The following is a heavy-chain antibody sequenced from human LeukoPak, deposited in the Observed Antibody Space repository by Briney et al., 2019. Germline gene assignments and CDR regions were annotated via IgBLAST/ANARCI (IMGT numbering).Heavy chain of an antibody. V-gene: IGHV3-30*04. Sequence: GGSLRLSCAASGFTFNSYAMHWVRQAPGKGLEWVAVISYDGSDKYYADSVKGRFTVSRDNSKNTLFLQMNSLRAEDTAMYYCASPNDYDGNYFDFWGQGTLVTVS. J-gene: IGHJ4*02. CDR3: ASPNDYDGNYFDF. CDR2: ISYDGSDK. D-gene: IGHD4-23*01. CDR1: GFTFNSYA.